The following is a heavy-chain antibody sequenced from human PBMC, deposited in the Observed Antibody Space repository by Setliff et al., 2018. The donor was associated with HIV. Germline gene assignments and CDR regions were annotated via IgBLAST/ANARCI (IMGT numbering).Heavy chain of an antibody. J-gene: IGHJ4*02. Sequence: PGGSLRLSCAASGFTFSSYAMHWVRQAPGKGLEWVAVISYDGSNKYYADSVKGRFTISRDNSKNTLYLQMNSLSTEDTAVYYCAKNLYSSRWSPLDYWGQGTLVTVSS. D-gene: IGHD6-13*01. CDR2: ISYDGSNK. CDR3: AKNLYSSRWSPLDY. CDR1: GFTFSSYA. V-gene: IGHV3-30-3*02.